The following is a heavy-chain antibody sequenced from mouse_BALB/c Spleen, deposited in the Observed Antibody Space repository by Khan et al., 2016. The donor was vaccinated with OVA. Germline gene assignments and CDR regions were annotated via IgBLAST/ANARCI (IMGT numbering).Heavy chain of an antibody. CDR1: GFTFSTYG. CDR2: ISSGGHYT. Sequence: VELVESGGDLVKTGGSLKLSCAASGFTFSTYGMSWVRQTPDKRLEWVATISSGGHYTYYIDSVKGRFTISRDNAKNILYLQMTSLRSEDTAMYYCARLAYYYNSEGFAYWGQGTLVTVFA. CDR3: ARLAYYYNSEGFAY. V-gene: IGHV5-6*01. D-gene: IGHD1-1*01. J-gene: IGHJ3*01.